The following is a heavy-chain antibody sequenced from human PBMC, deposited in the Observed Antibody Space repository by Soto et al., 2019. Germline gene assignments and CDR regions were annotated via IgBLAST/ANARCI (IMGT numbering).Heavy chain of an antibody. J-gene: IGHJ3*02. D-gene: IGHD6-13*01. V-gene: IGHV1-8*01. CDR3: ARSVGIALAYDI. CDR1: GYTFTSYD. Sequence: ASVKVSCKASGYTFTSYDIIWVRKAPGQGLEWMGWMNPKNDNTASGQRFQGRVTLTRNTSITTDYMELTSLTSEDTAVYLCARSVGIALAYDIWGQGTRVTVSS. CDR2: MNPKNDNT.